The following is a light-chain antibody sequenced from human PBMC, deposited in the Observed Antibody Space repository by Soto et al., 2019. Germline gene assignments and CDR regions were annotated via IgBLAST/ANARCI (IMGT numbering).Light chain of an antibody. J-gene: IGKJ1*01. CDR1: QGISSY. CDR3: QQYYSYPRT. V-gene: IGKV1-8*01. CDR2: AAS. Sequence: IQMTQYPPSVSSSTGDRVTITCRASQGISSYLAWYQQKPGKAPKLLIYAASSLQSGVPSRFSGSGSGTDFTLTISCLQSEDFATYYCQQYYSYPRTVGQGTKVDIK.